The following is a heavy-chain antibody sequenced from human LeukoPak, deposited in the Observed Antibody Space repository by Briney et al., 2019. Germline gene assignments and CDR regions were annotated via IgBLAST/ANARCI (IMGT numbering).Heavy chain of an antibody. Sequence: GGSLRLSCAASGFTFSSSAMSWVRQAPGKGLEWVSAISNNGGYTYYADSVQGRFTISRDNSKSTLCLQMNSLRAEDAAVYYCAKQLGYCSNGSCYFPYWSQGTLVTVSS. D-gene: IGHD2-15*01. CDR1: GFTFSSSA. CDR3: AKQLGYCSNGSCYFPY. CDR2: ISNNGGYT. J-gene: IGHJ4*02. V-gene: IGHV3-23*01.